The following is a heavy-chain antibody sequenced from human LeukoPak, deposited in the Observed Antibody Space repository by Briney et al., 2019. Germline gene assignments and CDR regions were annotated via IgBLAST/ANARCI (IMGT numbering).Heavy chain of an antibody. J-gene: IGHJ5*02. D-gene: IGHD6-19*01. CDR2: INPNSGGT. CDR1: GYTLTGYY. V-gene: IGHV1-2*02. CDR3: ARDGLGAVAGGNNWFDP. Sequence: ASVKDSRMASGYTLTGYYMHWVRQAPGQGLGWMGWINPNSGGTNYAQTFQGRVTMARDTSISTAYMELSRLRSDDTAVYYCARDGLGAVAGGNNWFDPWGQGTLATVSS.